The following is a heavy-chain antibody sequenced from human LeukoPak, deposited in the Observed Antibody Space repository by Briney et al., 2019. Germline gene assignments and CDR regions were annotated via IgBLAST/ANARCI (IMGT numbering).Heavy chain of an antibody. CDR3: SRVRYDTRGRFDTFDI. Sequence: GGSLRLSCAASGFNVNNAWMSWVRQAPGKGLEWVGRIRSKIDGGATDYAAPVKGRFTISRDDSATVAYLQMNSLKIEDTAMYYCSRVRYDTRGRFDTFDIWGQGTMVTVSP. J-gene: IGHJ3*02. CDR1: GFNVNNAW. CDR2: IRSKIDGGAT. D-gene: IGHD3-16*01. V-gene: IGHV3-15*07.